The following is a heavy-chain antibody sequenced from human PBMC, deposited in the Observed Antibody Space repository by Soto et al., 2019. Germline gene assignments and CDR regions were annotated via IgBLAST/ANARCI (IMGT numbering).Heavy chain of an antibody. Sequence: QVQLQESGPGLVKPSETLSLTCTVSGGSISSYYWSWIRQPPGKGLELIGYIYYSGSTNYNPSLKSRVTISVDTSKNQFSLKLSSVTAADTAVYYCAREGTTVDSYYYYGMDVWGQGTTVTVSS. D-gene: IGHD1-1*01. CDR2: IYYSGST. J-gene: IGHJ6*02. V-gene: IGHV4-59*01. CDR1: GGSISSYY. CDR3: AREGTTVDSYYYYGMDV.